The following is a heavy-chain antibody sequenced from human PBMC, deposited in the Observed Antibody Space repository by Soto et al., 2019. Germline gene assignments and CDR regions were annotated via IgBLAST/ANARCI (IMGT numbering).Heavy chain of an antibody. CDR3: ARDLGGXYDSSGYYYDRSGAFDI. CDR2: IYYSGST. Sequence: SETLSLTCTFSGGSISGGGYYWSWIRQHPGKGLEWIGYIYYSGSTYYNPSIKSRVTISVDTSKNPLSLKMSSVTAAHTAVYYCARDLGGXYDSSGYYYDRSGAFDIWGQGTMVTVSS. J-gene: IGHJ3*02. V-gene: IGHV4-31*03. CDR1: GGSISGGGYY. D-gene: IGHD3-22*01.